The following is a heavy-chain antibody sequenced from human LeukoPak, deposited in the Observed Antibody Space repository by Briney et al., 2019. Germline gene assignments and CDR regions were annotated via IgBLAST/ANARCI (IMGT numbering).Heavy chain of an antibody. J-gene: IGHJ4*02. V-gene: IGHV3-21*01. Sequence: TGGSLRLSCAASGFTLSSYSMNWVRQAPGKGLEWVSSISSSSSYIYYADSVKGRFTISRDNAKNSLYLQMNSLRAEDTAVYYCARDTARSYYDSSGYYDYWGQGTLVTVSS. CDR2: ISSSSSYI. CDR1: GFTLSSYS. D-gene: IGHD3-22*01. CDR3: ARDTARSYYDSSGYYDY.